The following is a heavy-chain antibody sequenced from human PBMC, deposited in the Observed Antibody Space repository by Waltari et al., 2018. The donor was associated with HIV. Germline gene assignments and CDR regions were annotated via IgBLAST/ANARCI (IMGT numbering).Heavy chain of an antibody. Sequence: EVQLVESGGKLVQPGGSLRLACLASGITFSDYSLNWVRQGPGKGLEWVAYISATGTTRFYANSVKGRFTVSRDNVENSLYLDMSSLRAEDTGDYYCARCETVVTPFINKYLGLDVWGPGTTVTVSS. CDR3: ARCETVVTPFINKYLGLDV. CDR2: ISATGTTR. CDR1: GITFSDYS. V-gene: IGHV3-48*01. J-gene: IGHJ6*02. D-gene: IGHD2-15*01.